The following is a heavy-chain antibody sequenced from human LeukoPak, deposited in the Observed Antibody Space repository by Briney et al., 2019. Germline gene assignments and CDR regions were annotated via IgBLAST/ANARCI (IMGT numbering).Heavy chain of an antibody. CDR3: ARDGNDVMDY. CDR2: ISGHNDNA. V-gene: IGHV1-18*01. CDR1: GYTFTNYG. J-gene: IGHJ4*02. D-gene: IGHD1-1*01. Sequence: GASVNVSCKASGYTFTNYGISWVRQAPGQGLEWVGWISGHNDNAHYAQKLQGRVTMTRETSTSTVYMELRSLSSDDTAIYYCARDGNDVMDYWGQGTLVTVSS.